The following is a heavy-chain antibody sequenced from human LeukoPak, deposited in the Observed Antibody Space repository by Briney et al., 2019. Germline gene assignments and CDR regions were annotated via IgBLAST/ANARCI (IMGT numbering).Heavy chain of an antibody. D-gene: IGHD2-2*01. V-gene: IGHV4-4*07. J-gene: IGHJ4*02. CDR3: ARVVGYCSSTSCYAVFDY. CDR1: GFTVSSNY. CDR2: IYTSGST. Sequence: GSLRLSCAASGFTVSSNYMSWIRQPAGKGLEWLGRIYTSGSTNYNPSLKSRVTISVDASKNQFSLKLSSVTAADTAVYYCARVVGYCSSTSCYAVFDYWGQGTLVTVSS.